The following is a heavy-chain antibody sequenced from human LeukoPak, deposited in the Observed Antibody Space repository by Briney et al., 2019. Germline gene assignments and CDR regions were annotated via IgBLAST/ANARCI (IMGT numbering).Heavy chain of an antibody. V-gene: IGHV3-30*02. CDR2: IRYDGSNK. J-gene: IGHJ6*03. CDR1: GFTFSSYG. D-gene: IGHD2-8*01. Sequence: PGGSLRLSCAASGFTFSSYGMHWVRQAPGKGLEWVAFIRYDGSNKYYADSVKGRLTISRDNSKNTLYLQMNSLRAEDTAVYYCAKDRCSNGVGCYYYYMDVWGKGTTVTISS. CDR3: AKDRCSNGVGCYYYYMDV.